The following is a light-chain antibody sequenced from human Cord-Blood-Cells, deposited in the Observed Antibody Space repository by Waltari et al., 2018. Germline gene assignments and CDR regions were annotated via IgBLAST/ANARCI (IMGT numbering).Light chain of an antibody. Sequence: QSALTQPAHVSGSPGQSITISCTGPSRDVGGYNFVSWYHQHPGKPPKLMIYDVRNRPSGVFNRFSGSKSGNTASLTISGLHAEDEADYYCSSYTSSSTWLFGGGTKQTVL. CDR3: SSYTSSSTWL. J-gene: IGLJ3*02. V-gene: IGLV2-14*03. CDR1: SRDVGGYNF. CDR2: DVR.